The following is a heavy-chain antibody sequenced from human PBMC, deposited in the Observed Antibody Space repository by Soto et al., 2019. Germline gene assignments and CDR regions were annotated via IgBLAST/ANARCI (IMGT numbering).Heavy chain of an antibody. CDR1: GDSVSSNSAA. V-gene: IGHV6-1*01. Sequence: SQTLSLTCAISGDSVSSNSAAWNWIRQSPSRGLEWLGRTYYRSKWYNDYAVSVKSRITINPDTSKNQFSLQLNSVTPEDTAVYYCAREDSSSQIGQETIYSYYYGMDVWGQGTTVTVSS. CDR2: TYYRSKWYN. CDR3: AREDSSSQIGQETIYSYYYGMDV. D-gene: IGHD6-6*01. J-gene: IGHJ6*02.